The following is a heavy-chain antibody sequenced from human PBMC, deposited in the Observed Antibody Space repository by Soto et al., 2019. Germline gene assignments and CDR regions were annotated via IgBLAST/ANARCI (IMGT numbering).Heavy chain of an antibody. CDR2: IYPTDSDT. D-gene: IGHD3-22*01. Sequence: GESLKISCKGSGYSFTNYWIGWVRQMPGKGPEWMGIIYPTDSDTRYSPSFQGQVTISADKSISTAYLQWSSLKASDTAMYYCARQRTRNYYDSSGYEYFQHWGQGTLVTVS. CDR1: GYSFTNYW. J-gene: IGHJ1*01. V-gene: IGHV5-51*01. CDR3: ARQRTRNYYDSSGYEYFQH.